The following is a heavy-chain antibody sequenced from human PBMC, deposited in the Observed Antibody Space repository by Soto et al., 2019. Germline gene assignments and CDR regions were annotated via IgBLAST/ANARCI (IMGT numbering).Heavy chain of an antibody. D-gene: IGHD4-17*01. V-gene: IGHV3-74*01. CDR1: GFTFSYYW. Sequence: EVQLLESGGGLVQPGESLRLSCAASGFTFSYYWMHWVRQAPGMGLVWVSRIHSDGSSTTYADSVKGRFTISRDNARNPLYLRVHSLSAEDAAVYYCARGDGGAFDDWGQGTVVSVSS. J-gene: IGHJ3*01. CDR3: ARGDGGAFDD. CDR2: IHSDGSST.